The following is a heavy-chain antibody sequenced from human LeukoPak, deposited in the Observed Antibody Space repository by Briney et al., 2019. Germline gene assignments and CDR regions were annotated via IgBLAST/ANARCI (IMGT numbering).Heavy chain of an antibody. CDR2: IYHIGST. V-gene: IGHV4-59*01. D-gene: IGHD5/OR15-5a*01. CDR1: GGSISSNY. J-gene: IGHJ5*01. Sequence: SETLSLTCTVSGGSISSNYWNWIRQPLGKRLEWLGYIYHIGSTKYNPSLKSRVTISVDTSKNQFSLMLSSVTAADTAVYYCARDKVSGRKWFDSWGQGTLVTVSS. CDR3: ARDKVSGRKWFDS.